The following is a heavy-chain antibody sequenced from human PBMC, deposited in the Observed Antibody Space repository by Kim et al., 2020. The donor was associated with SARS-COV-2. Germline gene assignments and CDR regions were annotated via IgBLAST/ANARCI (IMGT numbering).Heavy chain of an antibody. D-gene: IGHD2-15*01. J-gene: IGHJ6*03. Sequence: SETLSLTCAVYGGSFSGYSWSWIRQPPGKGMQWIGEINHSGSTNYNASLKSRVPISLARSKNQFSLKLISVTAAATAFYYCARGRSGVVPSPILGIGPHYDYFIMDVWGRGTTVTVSS. V-gene: IGHV4-34*01. CDR3: ARGRSGVVPSPILGIGPHYDYFIMDV. CDR2: INHSGST. CDR1: GGSFSGYS.